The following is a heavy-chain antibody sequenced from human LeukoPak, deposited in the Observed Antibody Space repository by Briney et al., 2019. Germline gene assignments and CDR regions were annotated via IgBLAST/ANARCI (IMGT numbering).Heavy chain of an antibody. Sequence: GGSLRLSCAASGFTFSSYAMSWVRQAPGKGLEWVSAISGSGGSTYYADSVKDRFTISRDNSKNTLYLQMNSLRAEDTAVYYCAKDLGLQYYDILTGSEFDYWGQGTLVTVSS. CDR1: GFTFSSYA. CDR2: ISGSGGST. CDR3: AKDLGLQYYDILTGSEFDY. V-gene: IGHV3-23*01. J-gene: IGHJ4*02. D-gene: IGHD3-9*01.